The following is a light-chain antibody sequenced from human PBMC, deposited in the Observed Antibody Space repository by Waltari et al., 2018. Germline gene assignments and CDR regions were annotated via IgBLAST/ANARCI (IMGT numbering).Light chain of an antibody. CDR2: GKN. Sequence: SSELTQDPAVSVALGQTVRITCQGDSLRSYYASWYQQKPGQAPVLVSYGKNNRPSGIPVRFSVSSSGNTASLTITGAQAEDEADYYCNSRDSSGNRVFGGGTKLTVL. CDR1: SLRSYY. CDR3: NSRDSSGNRV. V-gene: IGLV3-19*01. J-gene: IGLJ3*02.